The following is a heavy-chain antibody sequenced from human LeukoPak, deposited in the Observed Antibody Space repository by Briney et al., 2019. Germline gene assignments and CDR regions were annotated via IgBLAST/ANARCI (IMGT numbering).Heavy chain of an antibody. D-gene: IGHD4-17*01. J-gene: IGHJ2*01. CDR1: GGSIRSVDYY. V-gene: IGHV4-34*01. CDR3: ARGRDYGDYTWYFDL. Sequence: PSQTLSLTCTVSGGSIRSVDYYWSWIRQPPGKGLEWIGEINHSGSTNYNPSLKSRVTISVDTSKNQFSLKLSSVTAADTAVYYCARGRDYGDYTWYFDLWGRGTLVTVSS. CDR2: INHSGST.